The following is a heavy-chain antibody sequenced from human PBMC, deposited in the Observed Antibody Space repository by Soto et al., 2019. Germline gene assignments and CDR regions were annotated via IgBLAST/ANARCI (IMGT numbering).Heavy chain of an antibody. CDR2: ICPGDSDT. D-gene: IGHD6-13*01. J-gene: IGHJ6*02. V-gene: IGHV5-51*01. Sequence: GESLKISCKGSGYSFTSYWIGWVRQMPGKGLEWMGIICPGDSDTRYSPSFQGQVTISADKSISTAYLQWSSLKASDTAMYYCARWYSSSWYVDYYGMDVWGQGTTVTVSS. CDR3: ARWYSSSWYVDYYGMDV. CDR1: GYSFTSYW.